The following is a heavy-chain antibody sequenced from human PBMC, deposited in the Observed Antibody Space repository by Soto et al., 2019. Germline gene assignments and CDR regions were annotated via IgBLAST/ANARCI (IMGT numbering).Heavy chain of an antibody. J-gene: IGHJ4*02. CDR2: IKADNGDT. Sequence: QVQIVQSGPEEKSPGASIKLSCTTSGYIFADYAIHWVHQAPGQGLEWVGWIKADNGDTRYSPKFQGRLIITRDISASTSYMELSDLRSADTGVFYCATSDWAWWGRGTLITVSS. D-gene: IGHD3-9*01. CDR1: GYIFADYA. V-gene: IGHV1-3*05. CDR3: ATSDWAW.